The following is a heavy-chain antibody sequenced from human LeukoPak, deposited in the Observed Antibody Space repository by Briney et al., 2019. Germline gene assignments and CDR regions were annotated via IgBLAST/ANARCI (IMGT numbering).Heavy chain of an antibody. CDR1: GGSISSHY. CDR2: IYTSGST. V-gene: IGHV4-4*07. D-gene: IGHD3/OR15-3a*01. J-gene: IGHJ1*01. Sequence: SETLSLTCTVSGGSISSHYWGWIRQPAGKGLEWIGRIYTSGSTDYNASLKSRVTISVDTSKNQFSLKLSSVTAADTAVYYCARPGGLVEYFQHWGQGTLVTVSS. CDR3: ARPGGLVEYFQH.